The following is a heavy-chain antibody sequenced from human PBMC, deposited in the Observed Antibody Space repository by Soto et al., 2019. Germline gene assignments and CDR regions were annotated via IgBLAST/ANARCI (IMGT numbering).Heavy chain of an antibody. CDR2: IIPIFGTA. Sequence: SLKVSCKASGGTFSSYAISWVRQAPGQGLEWMGGIIPIFGTANYAQKFQGRVTITADKSTSTAYMELSSLRSEDTAVYYCARTTRAVRSSWQAQYYYYGMDVWGQGNTVAVSS. V-gene: IGHV1-69*06. CDR1: GGTFSSYA. J-gene: IGHJ6*02. CDR3: ARTTRAVRSSWQAQYYYYGMDV. D-gene: IGHD6-13*01.